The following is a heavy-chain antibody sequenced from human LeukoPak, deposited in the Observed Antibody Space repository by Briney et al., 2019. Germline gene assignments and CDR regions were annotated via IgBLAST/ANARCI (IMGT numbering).Heavy chain of an antibody. V-gene: IGHV4-39*07. D-gene: IGHD2-15*01. CDR3: ARGVVVVVAATPIPFGY. Sequence: PSETLSLTCTVFGGSISSSSYYWGWIRQPPGKGLEWIGSIYYSGSTYYNPSLKSRVTISVDTSKNQFSLKLSSVTAADTAVYYCARGVVVVVAATPIPFGYWGQGTLVTVSS. J-gene: IGHJ4*02. CDR2: IYYSGST. CDR1: GGSISSSSYY.